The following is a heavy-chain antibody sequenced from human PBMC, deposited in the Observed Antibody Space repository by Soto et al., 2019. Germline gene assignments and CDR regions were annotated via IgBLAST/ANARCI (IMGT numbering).Heavy chain of an antibody. V-gene: IGHV1-46*03. Sequence: VASVKVSCKASGYTFTSYYMHWVRQAPGQGLEWMGIINPSGGSTSYAQKFQGRVTMTRDTSTSTVYMELSSLRSEDTAVYYCARDTTVRGVRGNYYMDVWGKGTTVTVSS. D-gene: IGHD3-10*01. CDR1: GYTFTSYY. CDR2: INPSGGST. J-gene: IGHJ6*03. CDR3: ARDTTVRGVRGNYYMDV.